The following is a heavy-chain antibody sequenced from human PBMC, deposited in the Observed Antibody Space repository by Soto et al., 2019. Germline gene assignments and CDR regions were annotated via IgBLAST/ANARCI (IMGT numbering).Heavy chain of an antibody. Sequence: GGSLRLSCAASGFTFSSYGMHWVRQAPGKGLEWVALISHDGSNKFYADSVKGRFTISRDNSKSTLYLQMNSLRAEATQGFSLAKAPPTYKRPSRESNW. CDR1: GFTFSSYG. D-gene: IGHD1-1*01. V-gene: IGHV3-30*18. CDR3: AKAPPTYKRPSRESNW. CDR2: ISHDGSNK. J-gene: IGHJ5*01.